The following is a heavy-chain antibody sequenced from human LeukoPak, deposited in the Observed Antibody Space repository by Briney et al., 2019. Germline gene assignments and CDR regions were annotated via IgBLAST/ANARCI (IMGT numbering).Heavy chain of an antibody. CDR2: ISGSGGST. J-gene: IGHJ4*02. Sequence: GGSLRLPCAASGFTFSSYAMSWVRQAPGKGLEWVSAISGSGGSTYYADSVKGRFTISRDNSKNTLYLQMNSLRAEDTAVYYCAKATDYGDVYYFDYWGQGTLVTVSS. D-gene: IGHD4-17*01. CDR1: GFTFSSYA. V-gene: IGHV3-23*01. CDR3: AKATDYGDVYYFDY.